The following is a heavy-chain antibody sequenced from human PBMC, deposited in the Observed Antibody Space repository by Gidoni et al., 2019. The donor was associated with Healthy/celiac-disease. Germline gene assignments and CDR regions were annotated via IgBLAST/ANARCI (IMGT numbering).Heavy chain of an antibody. CDR2: IKQDGSEK. J-gene: IGHJ5*02. D-gene: IGHD2-2*03. CDR1: GFTFSSYW. CDR3: ARGWIFLEP. V-gene: IGHV3-7*04. Sequence: EVQLVESGGGLVQPGGLLRLSCAAAGFTFSSYWMRWVRQAPGKGLEWVANIKQDGSEKYYVDSVKGRFTISRDNAKNSLYLQMNSLRAEDTAVYYCARGWIFLEPWGQGTLVTVSS.